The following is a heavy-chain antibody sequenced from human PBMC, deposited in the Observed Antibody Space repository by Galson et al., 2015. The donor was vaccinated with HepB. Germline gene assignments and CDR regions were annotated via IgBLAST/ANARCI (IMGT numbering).Heavy chain of an antibody. Sequence: SLRLSCAASGFTFSSYAMSWVRQAPGKGLEWVSAISGSGGSTYYADSVKGRFTISRDNSKNTLYLQMDSLRPEDTAMYYCARDNYGMDVWGQGTTVTVSS. CDR2: ISGSGGST. V-gene: IGHV3-23*01. J-gene: IGHJ6*02. CDR3: ARDNYGMDV. CDR1: GFTFSSYA.